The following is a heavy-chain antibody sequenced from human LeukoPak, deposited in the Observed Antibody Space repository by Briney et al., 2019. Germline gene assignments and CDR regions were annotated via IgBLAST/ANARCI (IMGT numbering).Heavy chain of an antibody. D-gene: IGHD1-1*01. J-gene: IGHJ4*02. V-gene: IGHV3-33*01. CDR1: GFTFSNYG. CDR2: IWYDGSNE. CDR3: ARGSQSTWGFFAY. Sequence: GRSLRLSCAASGFTFSNYGMHWVRQAPGKGLQCVAVIWYDGSNEYYTGSVKGRFTISRDNAHNTLYLQMNRLRAEDTAVYYCARGSQSTWGFFAYWGQGTRVTVSS.